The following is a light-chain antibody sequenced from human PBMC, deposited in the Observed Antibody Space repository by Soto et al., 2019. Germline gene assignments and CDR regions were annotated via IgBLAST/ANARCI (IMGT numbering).Light chain of an antibody. J-gene: IGLJ1*01. CDR1: SSKNGAGYD. CDR2: GNS. Sequence: QSVLTPPPSVSGAPGQRVTISCTGSSSKNGAGYDVRWYQQLPGTAPKLLIYGNSNRPSGVPDRFSGSKSGTSASLAITGLQAEDEADYYCQSYDSSLSGSDVFGTGTKVTVL. V-gene: IGLV1-40*01. CDR3: QSYDSSLSGSDV.